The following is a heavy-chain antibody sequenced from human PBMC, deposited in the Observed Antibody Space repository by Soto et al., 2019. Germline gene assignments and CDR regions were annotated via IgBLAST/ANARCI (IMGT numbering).Heavy chain of an antibody. CDR1: GFTFSSYA. CDR3: AKDLMGGNSYFDY. J-gene: IGHJ4*02. Sequence: GGSLRLSCAASGFTFSSYAMSWVRQAPGKGLEWVAVISYDGSNKYYADSVKGRFTISRDNSKNTLYLQMNSLRAEDTAVYYCAKDLMGGNSYFDYWGQGTLVTVSS. V-gene: IGHV3-30*18. D-gene: IGHD2-21*02. CDR2: ISYDGSNK.